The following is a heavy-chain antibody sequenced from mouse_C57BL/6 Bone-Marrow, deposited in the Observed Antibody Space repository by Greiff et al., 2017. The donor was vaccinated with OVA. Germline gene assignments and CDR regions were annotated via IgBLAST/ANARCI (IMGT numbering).Heavy chain of an antibody. J-gene: IGHJ1*03. V-gene: IGHV1-18*01. Sequence: EVKLQESGPELVKPGASVKIPCKASGYTFTDYNMDWVKQSHGKSLEWIGDINPNNGGTIYNQKFKGKATLTVDKSSSTAYMELRSLTSEDTAVYYCAREGFTTVVDWYFDVWGTGTTVTVSS. CDR3: AREGFTTVVDWYFDV. CDR1: GYTFTDYN. D-gene: IGHD1-1*01. CDR2: INPNNGGT.